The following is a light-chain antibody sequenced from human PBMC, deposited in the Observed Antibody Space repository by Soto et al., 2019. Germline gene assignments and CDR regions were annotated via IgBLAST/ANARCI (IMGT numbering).Light chain of an antibody. CDR1: QDIGSW. V-gene: IGKV1D-12*01. CDR3: LHQKSFPWA. CDR2: TAS. J-gene: IGKJ1*01. Sequence: DIQVTQSPSSVSASVGDRVTITCRAGQDIGSWLTWYQHKPGKAPKLLISTASSLQSGVPSRFSGSGSGTEFTLTIASLKPEDFAIYFCLHQKSFPWAFGQGTKVDIK.